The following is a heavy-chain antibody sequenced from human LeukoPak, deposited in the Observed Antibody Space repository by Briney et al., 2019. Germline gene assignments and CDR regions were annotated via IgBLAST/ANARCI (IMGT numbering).Heavy chain of an antibody. V-gene: IGHV3-21*01. CDR3: AGYGVRRGWFDP. CDR1: GFTFSSYS. D-gene: IGHD4-17*01. CDR2: ISSSSSYI. J-gene: IGHJ5*02. Sequence: GGSLRLSCAASGFTFSSYSMNWVRQAPGKGLEWVSSISSSSSYIYYADSVKGRFTISRDNAKNSLYLQMNSLRAEDTAVYYCAGYGVRRGWFDPWGQGTLVTVSS.